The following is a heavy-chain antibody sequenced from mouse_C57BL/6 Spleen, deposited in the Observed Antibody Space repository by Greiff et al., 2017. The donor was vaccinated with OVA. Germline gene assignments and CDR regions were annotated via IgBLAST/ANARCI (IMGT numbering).Heavy chain of an antibody. CDR3: ARDPIYYDYDGTFPFAY. Sequence: VQLKESGPELVKPGASVKISCKASGYSFTDYNMNWVKQSNGKSLEWIGVINPNYGTTSYNQKFKGKATLTVDQSSSTAYMQLNSLTSEDSAVYYCARDPIYYDYDGTFPFAYWGQGTLVTVSA. D-gene: IGHD2-4*01. V-gene: IGHV1-39*01. J-gene: IGHJ3*01. CDR1: GYSFTDYN. CDR2: INPNYGTT.